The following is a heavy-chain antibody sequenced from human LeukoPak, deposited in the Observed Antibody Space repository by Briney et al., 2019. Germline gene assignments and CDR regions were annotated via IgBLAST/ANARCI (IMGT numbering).Heavy chain of an antibody. CDR1: GGSFSGYY. CDR2: INHSGST. CDR3: ARGPDSSGSYYFDF. V-gene: IGHV4-34*01. D-gene: IGHD3-22*01. Sequence: SETLSLTCAVSGGSFSGYYWSWIRQPPGKGLEWIGEINHSGSTNYNPSLKSRVTISVDTSKNQFSLKLSSVTAADTAVYYCARGPDSSGSYYFDFWGQGTLATVSS. J-gene: IGHJ4*02.